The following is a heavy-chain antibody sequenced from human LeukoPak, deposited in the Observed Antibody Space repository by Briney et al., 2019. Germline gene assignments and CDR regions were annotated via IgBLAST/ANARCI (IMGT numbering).Heavy chain of an antibody. CDR2: MNPNSGST. J-gene: IGHJ4*02. Sequence: ASVKVSSKASGYTFNSYDTNWVRQATGRGLECMGWMNPNSGSTRFAQMFQDRVTMTRDTPTSAVYMELSSLTSEDTAMYDCARTYSSSWSYCDSWGQGTLVTVSS. CDR1: GYTFNSYD. V-gene: IGHV1-8*02. D-gene: IGHD6-13*01. CDR3: ARTYSSSWSYCDS.